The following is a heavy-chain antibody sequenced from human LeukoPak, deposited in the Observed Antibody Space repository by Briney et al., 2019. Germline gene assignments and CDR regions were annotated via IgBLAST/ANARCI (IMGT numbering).Heavy chain of an antibody. D-gene: IGHD6-19*01. J-gene: IGHJ4*02. CDR3: ARTSRYGSGWYYFDY. Sequence: PGGSLRLSCAASGFTFSSYGMHWVRQAPGKGLEWVAFIRYDGSNKYYADSVKGRFTISRDNSKNTLYLQMNSLRAEDTAVYYCARTSRYGSGWYYFDYWGQGTLVTVSS. CDR1: GFTFSSYG. CDR2: IRYDGSNK. V-gene: IGHV3-30*02.